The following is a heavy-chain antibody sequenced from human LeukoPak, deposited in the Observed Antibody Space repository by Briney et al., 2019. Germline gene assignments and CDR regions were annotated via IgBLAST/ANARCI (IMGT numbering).Heavy chain of an antibody. J-gene: IGHJ4*02. V-gene: IGHV4-59*12. CDR3: AEFYERR. CDR1: GGSISRSY. CDR2: IYYRGST. Sequence: SETLSLTCTVSGGSISRSYWSWTRQPPGKGREWIGYIYYRGSTNYNPSLKSRVTMSVDPSKNQFSLKLSSVTAADTAVYYCAEFYERRWGRGTRVSV. D-gene: IGHD2/OR15-2a*01.